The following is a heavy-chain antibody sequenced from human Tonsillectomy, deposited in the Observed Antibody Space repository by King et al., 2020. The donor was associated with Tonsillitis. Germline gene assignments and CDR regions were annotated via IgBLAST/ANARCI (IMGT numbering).Heavy chain of an antibody. CDR2: ISYDGSNK. CDR1: GFTFSSYG. CDR3: AKDVTVSSIPNSSGWPNWFDP. Sequence: VQLVESGGGVVQPGRSLRLSCAASGFTFSSYGMHWVRQAPGKGLEWVAVISYDGSNKYYADSVKGRFTISRDNSKNTLYLQMNSLRAEDTAVYSCAKDVTVSSIPNSSGWPNWFDPWGQGTLVTVSS. V-gene: IGHV3-30*18. D-gene: IGHD6-13*01. J-gene: IGHJ5*02.